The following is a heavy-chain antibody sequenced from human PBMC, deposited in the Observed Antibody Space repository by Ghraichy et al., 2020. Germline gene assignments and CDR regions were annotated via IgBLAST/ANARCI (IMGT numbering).Heavy chain of an antibody. V-gene: IGHV4-34*01. CDR3: ARGPGRWYSGYDPGYDDGMDV. Sequence: SETLSLTCAVYGGSFSGYSWSWIRQPPGKGLEWIGEINHSGSTNYNPSLKSRVTISVDTSKNQFSLKLSTVTAADTAVYYCARGPGRWYSGYDPGYDDGMDVWGQGNTVTVSS. CDR1: GGSFSGYS. D-gene: IGHD5-12*01. J-gene: IGHJ6*02. CDR2: INHSGST.